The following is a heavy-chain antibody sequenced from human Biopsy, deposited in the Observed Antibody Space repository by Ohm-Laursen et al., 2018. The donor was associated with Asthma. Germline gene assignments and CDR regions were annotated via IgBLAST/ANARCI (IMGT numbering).Heavy chain of an antibody. CDR3: ARGQKSAGDRWFDP. J-gene: IGHJ5*02. Sequence: ASVKVSCKPSGYTFTSYYMHWVRQAPGQGLEWMGIINPSGGSTSYAQKFQGRVTMTRDTSISTAYVEVSRLRSDDTAVYYCARGQKSAGDRWFDPWGQGTLVTVSS. CDR1: GYTFTSYY. D-gene: IGHD6-13*01. V-gene: IGHV1-46*01. CDR2: INPSGGST.